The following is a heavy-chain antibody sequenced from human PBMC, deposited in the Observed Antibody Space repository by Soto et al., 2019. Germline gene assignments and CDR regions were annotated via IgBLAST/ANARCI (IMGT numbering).Heavy chain of an antibody. J-gene: IGHJ4*02. CDR1: GFTLSDHY. Sequence: GSLRLSCAASGFTLSDHYMDWVRQAPGKGLEWVGRTRNKADSYTTEYATSVEGRFSISRDDSKNSLYLQMNSLKTEDTAVYYCARNRPDSSIDYWGQGTLVTVSS. CDR2: TRNKADSYTT. D-gene: IGHD3-22*01. V-gene: IGHV3-72*01. CDR3: ARNRPDSSIDY.